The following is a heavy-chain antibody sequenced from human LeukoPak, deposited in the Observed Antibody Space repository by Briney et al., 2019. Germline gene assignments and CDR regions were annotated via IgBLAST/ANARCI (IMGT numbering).Heavy chain of an antibody. CDR1: GFTFSRCG. D-gene: IGHD7-27*01. J-gene: IGHJ3*02. Sequence: GGSLRLSCAASGFTFSRCGMHWVRQAPGKGLEWVAFIRYDGSNNYYADSVKGRFTISRDNSKNTLYLQMNSLRAEDTAVYYCARVSGDFPAFDIWGQGTMVTVSS. CDR2: IRYDGSNN. V-gene: IGHV3-30*02. CDR3: ARVSGDFPAFDI.